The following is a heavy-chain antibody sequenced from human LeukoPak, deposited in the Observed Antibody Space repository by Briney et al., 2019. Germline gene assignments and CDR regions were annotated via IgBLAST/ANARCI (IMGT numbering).Heavy chain of an antibody. V-gene: IGHV5-51*01. Sequence: GESLKISCKGSGYDFTTYWIGWVRQMPGKGLEWMGIIYPGDSDTRYSPSFQGRVTISADKSISTAYLEWSSLKASDSAMYYCARPHCSSTSCYPEYWDQGTLVTVSS. CDR2: IYPGDSDT. CDR3: ARPHCSSTSCYPEY. CDR1: GYDFTTYW. D-gene: IGHD2-2*01. J-gene: IGHJ4*02.